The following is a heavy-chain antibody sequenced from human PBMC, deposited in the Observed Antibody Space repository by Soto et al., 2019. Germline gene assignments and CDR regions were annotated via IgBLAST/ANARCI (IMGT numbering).Heavy chain of an antibody. CDR3: ARVERGTATTVVDAFDI. J-gene: IGHJ3*02. Sequence: QVQLQQWGAGLLKPSETLSLTCAVFGGSVNSGNYYWSWIRQPPGKGLEWIGEMSHSGGTHFNQSLKSRVNTSVDTSKNQFTLKMSSVTAADTALYYCARVERGTATTVVDAFDIWGPGTMVTVSS. CDR2: MSHSGGT. CDR1: GGSVNSGNYY. V-gene: IGHV4-34*01. D-gene: IGHD1-1*01.